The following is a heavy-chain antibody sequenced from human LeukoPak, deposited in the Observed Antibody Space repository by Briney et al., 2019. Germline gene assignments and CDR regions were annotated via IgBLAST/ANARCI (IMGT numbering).Heavy chain of an antibody. V-gene: IGHV3-9*01. D-gene: IGHD3-3*01. CDR2: ISWNSGSI. J-gene: IGHJ3*02. CDR3: AKDLRFLEWLGAFDI. CDR1: GFTFDDYA. Sequence: GGSLRLSCAASGFTFDDYAMHWVRHAPGKGLEWVSGISWNSGSIGYADSVKGRFTISRDNAKNSLYLQMNSLRAEDTALYYCAKDLRFLEWLGAFDIWGQGTMVTVSS.